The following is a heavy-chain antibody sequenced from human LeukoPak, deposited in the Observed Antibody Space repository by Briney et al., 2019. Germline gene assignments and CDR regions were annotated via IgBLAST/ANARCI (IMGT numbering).Heavy chain of an antibody. CDR2: IYYSGST. CDR1: GGSISSYY. D-gene: IGHD3-3*01. Sequence: SETLSLTCTVSGGSISSYYWSWIRQPPGKGLEWIGYIYYSGSTNYNPSLKSRVTISVDTSKNQFSLKLSSGTAADTAVYYCARVRDDFWSGPSAYFDYWGQGTLVTVSS. J-gene: IGHJ4*02. V-gene: IGHV4-59*01. CDR3: ARVRDDFWSGPSAYFDY.